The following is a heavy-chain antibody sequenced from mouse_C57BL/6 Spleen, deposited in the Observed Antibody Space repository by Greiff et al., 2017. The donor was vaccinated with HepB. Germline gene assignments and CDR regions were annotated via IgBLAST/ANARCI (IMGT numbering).Heavy chain of an antibody. J-gene: IGHJ2*01. D-gene: IGHD4-1*01. CDR1: GFTFSDYG. V-gene: IGHV5-17*01. CDR2: ISSGSSTI. Sequence: EVHLVESGGGLVKPGGSLKLSCAASGFTFSDYGMHWVRQAPEKGLEWVAYISSGSSTIYYADTVKGRFTISRDNAKNTLFLQMTSLRSEDTAMYYCASARTGSFDYWGQGTTLTVSS. CDR3: ASARTGSFDY.